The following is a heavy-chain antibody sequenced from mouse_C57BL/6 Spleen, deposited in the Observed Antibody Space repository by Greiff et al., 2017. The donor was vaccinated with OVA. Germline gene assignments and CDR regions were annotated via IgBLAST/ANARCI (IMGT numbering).Heavy chain of an antibody. Sequence: QVQLQQSGAELVRPGASVTLSCKASGYTFTDYEMHWVKQTPVHGLEWIGAIDPETGGTAYNQKFKGKAILTADKSSSTAYMELRSLTSEDSAVYYCTRGHDGYSYFDYWGQGTTLTVSS. CDR2: IDPETGGT. CDR1: GYTFTDYE. D-gene: IGHD2-3*01. J-gene: IGHJ2*01. V-gene: IGHV1-15*01. CDR3: TRGHDGYSYFDY.